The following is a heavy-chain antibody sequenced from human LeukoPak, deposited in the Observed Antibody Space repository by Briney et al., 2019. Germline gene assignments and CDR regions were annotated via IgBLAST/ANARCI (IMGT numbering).Heavy chain of an antibody. CDR3: ARDLPLLWFGELLGDY. Sequence: ASVKVSCKASGYTFTNYGISWVRQAPGQGLEWMGWISAYNGNTNYPQKLQGRVTMTTDTSTSTAYMELRSLRSDATAVYYCARDLPLLWFGELLGDYWGQGTLVTVSS. J-gene: IGHJ4*02. D-gene: IGHD3-10*01. CDR2: ISAYNGNT. CDR1: GYTFTNYG. V-gene: IGHV1-18*01.